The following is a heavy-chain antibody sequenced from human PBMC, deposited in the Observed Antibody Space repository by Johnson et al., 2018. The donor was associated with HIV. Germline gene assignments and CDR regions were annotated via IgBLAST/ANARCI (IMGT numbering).Heavy chain of an antibody. CDR3: AKEWYSASLDS. V-gene: IGHV3-30*02. D-gene: IGHD2-21*01. Sequence: QVQLVASGGGVVQRGGSLRLACAASGFIFSSYGMHWVRQAPGKGLAWVAFILYEGSNKYYADTVKGRFTISRDNSKNTQYLEMNSLRGADTAVYHCAKEWYSASLDSWGQGTMVTVSS. J-gene: IGHJ3*02. CDR1: GFIFSSYG. CDR2: ILYEGSNK.